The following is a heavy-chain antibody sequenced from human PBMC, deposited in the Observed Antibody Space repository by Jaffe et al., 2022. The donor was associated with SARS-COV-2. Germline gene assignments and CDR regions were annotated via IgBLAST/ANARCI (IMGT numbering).Heavy chain of an antibody. CDR2: ISGGGGST. J-gene: IGHJ4*02. CDR3: AKELSYDFLTGYPSEDS. Sequence: EVQVVESGGGLVQPGGSLRLSCAASGFTFNNYGMTWVRQAPGKGLEWLSSISGGGGSTYYADSVKGRFTISRDNSNNTLYLQMNSLRAEDTAVYYCAKELSYDFLTGYPSEDSWGQGTLVSVSS. CDR1: GFTFNNYG. D-gene: IGHD3-9*01. V-gene: IGHV3-23*04.